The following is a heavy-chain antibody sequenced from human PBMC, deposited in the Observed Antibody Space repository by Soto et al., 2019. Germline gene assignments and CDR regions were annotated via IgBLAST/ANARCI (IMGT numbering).Heavy chain of an antibody. V-gene: IGHV4-4*07. D-gene: IGHD1-20*01. Sequence: XETLSLTCTVSGGSISSYYWSWIRQPAGKGLEWIGRIYTSGSTNYNPSPKSRVTMSVDTSKNQFSLKLSSVTAADTAVYYCERELITGTPDHWGQGTLVTVSS. CDR3: ERELITGTPDH. CDR2: IYTSGST. CDR1: GGSISSYY. J-gene: IGHJ4*02.